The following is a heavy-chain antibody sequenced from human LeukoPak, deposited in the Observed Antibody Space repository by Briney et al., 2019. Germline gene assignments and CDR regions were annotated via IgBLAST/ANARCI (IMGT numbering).Heavy chain of an antibody. V-gene: IGHV3-23*01. CDR2: ISDSGGAI. J-gene: IGHJ4*02. CDR1: GFTFSTYA. CDR3: ARDGAVLTGYYDY. Sequence: GGSLRLSCAASGFTFSTYALNWVRQAPGKGLEWVSAISDSGGAIFYADSVKGRFTMSRDNSKNSLFLQMNSLRAEDTAVYYCARDGAVLTGYYDYWGQGTLVTVSS. D-gene: IGHD3-9*01.